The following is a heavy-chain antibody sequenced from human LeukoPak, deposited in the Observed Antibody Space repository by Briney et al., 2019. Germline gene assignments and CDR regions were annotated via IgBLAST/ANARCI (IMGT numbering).Heavy chain of an antibody. Sequence: PGASVRVYCKASGYTFTAYRMHWVRQAPGQGLEWMGWINPDTGDTNYAQNFQGRVTMTRDMTFTTAYMDLDSLTSDDTAVYYCARDAYFDHWGQGTLVTVSS. J-gene: IGHJ4*02. CDR3: ARDAYFDH. CDR2: INPDTGDT. CDR1: GYTFTAYR. V-gene: IGHV1-2*02.